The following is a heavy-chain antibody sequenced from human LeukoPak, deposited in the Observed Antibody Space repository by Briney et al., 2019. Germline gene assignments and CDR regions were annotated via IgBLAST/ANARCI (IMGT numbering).Heavy chain of an antibody. CDR1: GYTFTSYY. Sequence: ASVKVSCKASGYTFTSYYMHWVRQAPGQGLEWMGIINPSGGSTSYARKFQGRVTMTRDTSTSTVYMELSSLRSEDTAVYYCARANYYYDSSGYLPDAFDIWGQGTMVTVSS. CDR2: INPSGGST. J-gene: IGHJ3*02. D-gene: IGHD3-22*01. V-gene: IGHV1-46*01. CDR3: ARANYYYDSSGYLPDAFDI.